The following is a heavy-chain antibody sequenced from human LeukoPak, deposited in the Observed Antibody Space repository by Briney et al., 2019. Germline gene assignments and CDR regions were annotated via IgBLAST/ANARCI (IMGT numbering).Heavy chain of an antibody. V-gene: IGHV4-30-4*07. CDR3: ARVVVTPGYYYYYMDV. CDR2: IYYSGST. D-gene: IGHD4-23*01. CDR1: GGSISSGGYS. J-gene: IGHJ6*03. Sequence: TSETLSLTCAVSGGSISSGGYSWSWIRQPPGKGLEWIGYIYYSGSTYYNPSLKSRVTISVDTSKNQFSLKLSSVTAADTAVYYCARVVVTPGYYYYYMDVWGKGTTVTVSS.